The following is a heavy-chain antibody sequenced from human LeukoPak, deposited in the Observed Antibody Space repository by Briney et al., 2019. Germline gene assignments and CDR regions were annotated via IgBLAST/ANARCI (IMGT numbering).Heavy chain of an antibody. D-gene: IGHD3-22*01. CDR1: GFTFSSYS. Sequence: GGSLRLSCAASGFTFSSYSMNWVRQAPEKGLEWVSSISSSSSYIYYADSVKGRFTISRDNAKNSLYLQMNSLRAEDTAVYYCARDRQVITMIVVVTGAFDIWGQGTMVTVSS. CDR2: ISSSSSYI. J-gene: IGHJ3*02. CDR3: ARDRQVITMIVVVTGAFDI. V-gene: IGHV3-21*01.